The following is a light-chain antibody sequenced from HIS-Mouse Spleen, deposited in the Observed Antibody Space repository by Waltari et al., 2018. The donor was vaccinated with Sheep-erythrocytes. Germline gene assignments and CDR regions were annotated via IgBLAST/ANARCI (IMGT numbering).Light chain of an antibody. CDR3: CSYAGSYNHV. V-gene: IGLV2-11*01. CDR1: SSDVGGYNY. J-gene: IGLJ1*01. Sequence: QSALTQPRSVSGSPGQSVTISCTGTSSDVGGYNYVSWYQQHPGKAPKLMIYDVSKRPFGVPDRSSCSKSGNTASLTISGLQAEDEADYYCCSYAGSYNHVFATGTKVTVL. CDR2: DVS.